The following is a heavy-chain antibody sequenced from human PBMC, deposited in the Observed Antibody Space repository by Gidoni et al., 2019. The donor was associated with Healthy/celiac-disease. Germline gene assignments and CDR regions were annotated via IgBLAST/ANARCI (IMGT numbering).Heavy chain of an antibody. J-gene: IGHJ5*02. V-gene: IGHV3-30-3*01. Sequence: QVQLVESGGGVVQPGRSLRLSCAASGFTFSSYAMHWVRQAPGKGLEWVAVISYDGSNKYYADSVKGRFTISRDNSKNTRYLQMNSLRAEDTAVYYCARAPGGYCSGGSCYSSDWFDPWGQGTLVTVSS. CDR1: GFTFSSYA. CDR3: ARAPGGYCSGGSCYSSDWFDP. CDR2: ISYDGSNK. D-gene: IGHD2-15*01.